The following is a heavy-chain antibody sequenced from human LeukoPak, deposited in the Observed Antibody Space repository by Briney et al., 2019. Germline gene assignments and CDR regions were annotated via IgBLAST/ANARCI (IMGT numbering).Heavy chain of an antibody. CDR2: ISGSGGST. V-gene: IGHV3-23*01. D-gene: IGHD2-2*01. J-gene: IGHJ5*02. Sequence: GGSLRLSCAASGFTFSSYAMSWVRQAPGKGLEWVSAISGSGGSTYYADSVKGRFTISRDNSKNTLYLQMNSLRAEDTAVYYCAKGCRGTSCPNWFDPWGQGTLVTVSS. CDR1: GFTFSSYA. CDR3: AKGCRGTSCPNWFDP.